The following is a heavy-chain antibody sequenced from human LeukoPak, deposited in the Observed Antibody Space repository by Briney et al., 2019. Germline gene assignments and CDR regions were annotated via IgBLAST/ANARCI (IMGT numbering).Heavy chain of an antibody. CDR2: IWYDGSNK. J-gene: IGHJ5*02. V-gene: IGHV3-33*06. Sequence: PGRSLRLSCAASGFTFSSYGMHLVRQAPGKGLEWVAVIWYDGSNKYYADSVKGRFTISRDNSKNTLYLQMNSLRAEDTAVYYCAKAQAAAGTWGQGTLVTVSS. D-gene: IGHD6-13*01. CDR1: GFTFSSYG. CDR3: AKAQAAAGT.